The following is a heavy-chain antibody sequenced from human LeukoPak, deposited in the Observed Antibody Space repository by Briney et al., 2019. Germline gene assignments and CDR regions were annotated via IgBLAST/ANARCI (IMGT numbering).Heavy chain of an antibody. V-gene: IGHV3-13*01. CDR1: GFTFNNYE. J-gene: IGHJ3*01. D-gene: IGHD1-14*01. CDR2: VGIAADT. CDR3: AREGRMGTADAFDV. Sequence: GGSLRLSCAASGFTFNNYEMHWVRQTAGKGLEWVSAVGIAADTFYVGSVKGRFSISRDNAESSLFLQMNSLRAGDTAVYYCAREGRMGTADAFDVWGQGTTVTVSS.